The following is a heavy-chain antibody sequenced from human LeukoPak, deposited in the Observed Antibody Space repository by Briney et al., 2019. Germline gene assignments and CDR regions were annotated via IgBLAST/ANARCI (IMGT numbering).Heavy chain of an antibody. J-gene: IGHJ4*02. V-gene: IGHV4-38-2*01. CDR1: GYSISGGYY. CDR3: ARRGPNNFDY. D-gene: IGHD1/OR15-1a*01. Sequence: PSETLSLTCAVSGYSISGGYYWGWIRQPPGRGLEWIGSIYHSGSTYYNPSLKSRVTISVDTSKNQFSLKLSSVTAADTAVYYCARRGPNNFDYWGQGTLVTVSS. CDR2: IYHSGST.